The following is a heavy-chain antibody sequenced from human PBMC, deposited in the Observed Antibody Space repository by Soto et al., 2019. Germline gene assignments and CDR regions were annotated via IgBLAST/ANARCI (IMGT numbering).Heavy chain of an antibody. CDR1: GFTVISNY. J-gene: IGHJ3*02. Sequence: EVQLVESGGDLVQPGGSLRLSCAASGFTVISNYMSWVRQAPGKGLEWVSVIYSGGATYYGDSVKGRFTISRDGSXNXPHLQMNSLRVEDTAMYYCARYYYDSSGYYHDAYDIWGQGTMVTVSS. CDR3: ARYYYDSSGYYHDAYDI. CDR2: IYSGGAT. V-gene: IGHV3-66*01. D-gene: IGHD3-22*01.